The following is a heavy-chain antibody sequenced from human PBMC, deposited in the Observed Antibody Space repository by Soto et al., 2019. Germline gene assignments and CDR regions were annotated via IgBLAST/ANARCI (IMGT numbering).Heavy chain of an antibody. Sequence: SKTLSLTCAISGDSLSSNTAAWSWVRQSPSRGLEWLGRTYYRSKWYYDYAASVTSRMTINPDTSKNQFSLQLNSVTPEDTAVYYCARGSYTSTWYWGQGTLVTVS. D-gene: IGHD6-13*01. CDR2: TYYRSKWYY. J-gene: IGHJ4*02. V-gene: IGHV6-1*01. CDR1: GDSLSSNTAA. CDR3: ARGSYTSTWY.